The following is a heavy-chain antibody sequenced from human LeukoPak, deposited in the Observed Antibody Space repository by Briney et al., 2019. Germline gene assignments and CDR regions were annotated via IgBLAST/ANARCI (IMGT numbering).Heavy chain of an antibody. CDR1: GFTFSSYW. Sequence: GGSLRLSCAASGFTFSSYWMSWVRQAPGKGLEWVANIKQDGSEKYYVDSVKGRFTISRDNAKNSLYLQMNSLRAEDTALYYCAKATTGLYSSGWDLGFDYWGQGTLVTVPS. CDR3: AKATTGLYSSGWDLGFDY. J-gene: IGHJ4*02. D-gene: IGHD6-19*01. V-gene: IGHV3-7*03. CDR2: IKQDGSEK.